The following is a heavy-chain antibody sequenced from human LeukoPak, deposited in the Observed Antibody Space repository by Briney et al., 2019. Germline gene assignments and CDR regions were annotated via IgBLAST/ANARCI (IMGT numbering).Heavy chain of an antibody. CDR1: GFTFSDHA. CDR3: ARGYYYGSGSYPDLIDY. Sequence: PGGSLRLSCAASGFTFSDHAMSWVRQAPGKGLEWVGRIKSKTDGGTTDYAAPVKGRFTISRDNSKNTLYLQMNSLRAEDTAVYYCARGYYYGSGSYPDLIDYWGQGTLVTVSS. J-gene: IGHJ4*02. D-gene: IGHD3-10*01. CDR2: IKSKTDGGTT. V-gene: IGHV3-15*01.